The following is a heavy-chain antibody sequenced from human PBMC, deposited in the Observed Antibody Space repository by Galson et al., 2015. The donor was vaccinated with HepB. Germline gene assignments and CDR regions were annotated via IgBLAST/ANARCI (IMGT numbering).Heavy chain of an antibody. J-gene: IGHJ6*02. Sequence: SLRLSCAASGFTFSSYSMNWVRQAPGKGLEWVSSISSSSSYINYADSVKGRFTISRDNARNSLYLQMNSLRAEDTAVYYCARERADSNSRSKLRGYYYYGLDVWGQGTTVTVSS. CDR1: GFTFSSYS. D-gene: IGHD6-13*01. CDR2: ISSSSSYI. CDR3: ARERADSNSRSKLRGYYYYGLDV. V-gene: IGHV3-21*01.